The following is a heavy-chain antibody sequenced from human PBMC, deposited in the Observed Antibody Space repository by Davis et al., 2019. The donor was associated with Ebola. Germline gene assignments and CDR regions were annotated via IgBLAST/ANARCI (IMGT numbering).Heavy chain of an antibody. J-gene: IGHJ4*02. Sequence: PGGSLRLSCAASGFTFSSYSMNWVRQAPGKGLEWVSSISSSSSYIYYADSVKGRFTISRDNAKNSLYLQMNSLRAEDTAVYYCARDWVITMVQGVPFGYWGQGTLVTVSS. D-gene: IGHD3-10*01. CDR2: ISSSSSYI. V-gene: IGHV3-21*01. CDR3: ARDWVITMVQGVPFGY. CDR1: GFTFSSYS.